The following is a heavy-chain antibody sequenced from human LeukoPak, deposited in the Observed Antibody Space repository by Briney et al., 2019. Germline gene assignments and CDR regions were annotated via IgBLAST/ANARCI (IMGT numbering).Heavy chain of an antibody. D-gene: IGHD3-22*01. Sequence: EASVKVSCKASGYTFTSYDINWVRQATGQGLEWMGWMNPNSGNTGYAQKFQGRVTMTRNTSISTAYMELSSLRSEDTAVYYCARDRPPDRYYYDSSGYSAYYYYMDVWGKGTTVTISS. J-gene: IGHJ6*03. V-gene: IGHV1-8*01. CDR3: ARDRPPDRYYYDSSGYSAYYYYMDV. CDR1: GYTFTSYD. CDR2: MNPNSGNT.